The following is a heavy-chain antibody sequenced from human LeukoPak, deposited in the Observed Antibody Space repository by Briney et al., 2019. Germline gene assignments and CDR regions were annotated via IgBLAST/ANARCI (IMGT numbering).Heavy chain of an antibody. Sequence: GGSLRLSCAASGITFSSNTMSWVRQAPGKGLEWVSGISGSRDNTDYADPVKGRFTISRDNSKNTVYLQMNSLRAEDTAVYYCARDSGMVRGTVDYWGQGTLVTASS. CDR3: ARDSGMVRGTVDY. CDR2: ISGSRDNT. D-gene: IGHD3-10*01. CDR1: GITFSSNT. J-gene: IGHJ4*02. V-gene: IGHV3-23*01.